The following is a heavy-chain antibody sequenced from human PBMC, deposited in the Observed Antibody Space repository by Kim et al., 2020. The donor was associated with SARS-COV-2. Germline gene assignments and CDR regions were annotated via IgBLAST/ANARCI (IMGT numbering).Heavy chain of an antibody. CDR1: GGTFSSYA. J-gene: IGHJ1*01. CDR3: ASGKLPSSGYFQH. Sequence: SVKVSCKASGGTFSSYAISWVRQAPGQGLEWMGGIIPIFGTANYAQKFQGRVTITADASTSTAYMELSSLRSEDTAVYYCASGKLPSSGYFQHWGQGTLVTVSS. V-gene: IGHV1-69*13. D-gene: IGHD1-26*01. CDR2: IIPIFGTA.